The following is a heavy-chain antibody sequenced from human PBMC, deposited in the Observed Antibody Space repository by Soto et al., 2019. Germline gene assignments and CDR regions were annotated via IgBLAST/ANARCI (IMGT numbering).Heavy chain of an antibody. CDR2: ILTAGGT. Sequence: EVKVVESGGASVQPGGSLRLSCAGSGFTVSSSYISWVRQAPGKGLEWVSIILTAGGTNYADSVKGRFIISRDNSKNTVFLKTSNLRAEDAAVSYCARQQDNKNGLSAFDVWGQGTMVTVSP. V-gene: IGHV3-66*04. CDR1: GFTVSSSY. D-gene: IGHD1-1*01. CDR3: ARQQDNKNGLSAFDV. J-gene: IGHJ3*01.